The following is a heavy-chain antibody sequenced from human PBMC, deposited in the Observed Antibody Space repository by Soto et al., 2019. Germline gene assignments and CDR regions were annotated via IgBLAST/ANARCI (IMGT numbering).Heavy chain of an antibody. Sequence: SETLYLTCTVSGVSISSGNWWTWVRQSPRKGLEYIGEIFHDGTANYFPSFERRVAMSVDKSKNQFSLKLTSVTAADAAIYYCARLVYDTRLDYLYFDFWGQGAQVTVSS. D-gene: IGHD3-16*01. V-gene: IGHV4-4*02. J-gene: IGHJ4*02. CDR3: ARLVYDTRLDYLYFDF. CDR2: IFHDGTA. CDR1: GVSISSGNW.